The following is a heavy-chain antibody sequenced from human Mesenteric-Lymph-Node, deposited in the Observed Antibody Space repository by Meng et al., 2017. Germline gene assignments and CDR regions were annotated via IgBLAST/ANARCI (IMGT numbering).Heavy chain of an antibody. V-gene: IGHV4-61*01. J-gene: IGHJ5*02. Sequence: SETLSLTCTVSGGSVSSGSYYWSWIRQPPGKGLEWIGYIYYSGSTNYNPSLKSRVTISVDTSKNQFSLKLSSVTAADTAVYYCARGLWDSWGWARFDPWGQGTLVTVSS. D-gene: IGHD2-15*01. CDR2: IYYSGST. CDR3: ARGLWDSWGWARFDP. CDR1: GGSVSSGSYY.